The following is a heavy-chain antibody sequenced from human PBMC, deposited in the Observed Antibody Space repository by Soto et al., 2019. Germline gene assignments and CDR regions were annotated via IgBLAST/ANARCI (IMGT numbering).Heavy chain of an antibody. V-gene: IGHV1-69*12. CDR3: ARGRVDTAMVYYFDY. Sequence: QVQLVQSGAEVKKPGSSVKVSCKASGGTFSSYAISWVRQAPGQGLEWMGGIIPIFGTANYAQKVQGRVTITADESTSTAYMELSSLRSEDTAVYYCARGRVDTAMVYYFDYWAQGTLVTVSS. CDR1: GGTFSSYA. CDR2: IIPIFGTA. J-gene: IGHJ4*02. D-gene: IGHD5-18*01.